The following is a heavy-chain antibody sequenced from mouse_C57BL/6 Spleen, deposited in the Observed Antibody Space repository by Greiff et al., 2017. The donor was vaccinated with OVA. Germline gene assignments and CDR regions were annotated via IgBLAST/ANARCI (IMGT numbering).Heavy chain of an antibody. V-gene: IGHV1-50*01. CDR3: ARIYYGNYSFAY. CDR2: IDPSDSYT. Sequence: QVQLQQPGAELVKPGASVKLSCKASGYTFTSYWMQWVKQRPGQGLEWIGEIDPSDSYTNSNQKFKGKATLTVDTSSSTAYMQLSSLTSEDSAVYYCARIYYGNYSFAYWGQGTLVTVSA. J-gene: IGHJ3*01. CDR1: GYTFTSYW. D-gene: IGHD2-1*01.